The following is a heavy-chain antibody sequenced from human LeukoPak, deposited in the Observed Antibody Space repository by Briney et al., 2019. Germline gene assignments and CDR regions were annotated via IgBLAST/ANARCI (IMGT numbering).Heavy chain of an antibody. J-gene: IGHJ3*01. V-gene: IGHV4-39*01. CDR1: GGSISSSNYY. Sequence: KPSETLSLTCTVSGGSISSSNYYWGWIRQPPGKGLEWIGSIYYSGNTYYNPSLKSRVTISVDTSKNQFSLKLTSVTAADTAVYYCAHFKGGSFDFWGQGTMVTVPS. CDR2: IYYSGNT. CDR3: AHFKGGSFDF. D-gene: IGHD1-26*01.